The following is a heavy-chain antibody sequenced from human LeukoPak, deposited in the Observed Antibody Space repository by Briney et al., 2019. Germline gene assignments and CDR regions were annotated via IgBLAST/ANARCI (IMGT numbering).Heavy chain of an antibody. CDR2: IYPGDSDP. D-gene: IGHD6-13*01. CDR1: GYSFTSYW. J-gene: IGHJ4*02. Sequence: GESLKISCKGSGYSFTSYWIGWVRQMPGKGLEWMGIIYPGDSDPRYSPSFQGQVTISADKSISTAYLQWSSLKASDTAMYCCARRMAAADTLDPYFDYWGQGTLVTVSS. V-gene: IGHV5-51*01. CDR3: ARRMAAADTLDPYFDY.